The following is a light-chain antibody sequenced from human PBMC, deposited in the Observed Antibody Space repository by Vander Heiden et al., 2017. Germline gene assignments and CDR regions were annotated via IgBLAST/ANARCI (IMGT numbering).Light chain of an antibody. J-gene: IGKJ1*01. CDR2: AAS. V-gene: IGKV1-6*01. CDR1: QDIGHD. CDR3: LKDKNNQWT. Sequence: IQMTQSPPSLSASVGDRVTITCRASQDIGHDLAWYQQKAGRAPKLLIYAASSLHSGVPSRFSGSGSGADFTLTISSLKPEDFATYYCLKDKNNQWTFGQGTKVEIK.